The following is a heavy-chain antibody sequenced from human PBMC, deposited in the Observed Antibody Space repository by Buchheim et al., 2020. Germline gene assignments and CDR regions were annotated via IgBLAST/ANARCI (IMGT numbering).Heavy chain of an antibody. V-gene: IGHV1-46*03. D-gene: IGHD3-10*01. Sequence: QVQLVQSGAEVKKPGASVKVSCKASGYTFTSYYIYWVRQAPGQGLEWMGIINPSGGSTNYAQKFQGRVTMTRDTSTSRVYMELSSLRSEDTAVYYCARDIGSKRGFDYWGQGTL. CDR1: GYTFTSYY. J-gene: IGHJ4*02. CDR3: ARDIGSKRGFDY. CDR2: INPSGGST.